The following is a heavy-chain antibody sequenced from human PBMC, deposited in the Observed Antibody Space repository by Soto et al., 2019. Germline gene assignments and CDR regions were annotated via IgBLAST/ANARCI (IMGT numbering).Heavy chain of an antibody. CDR2: MNPNSGNT. CDR3: ARGRAVTIFGVVILAEHYYYGMDV. D-gene: IGHD3-3*01. V-gene: IGHV1-8*01. J-gene: IGHJ6*02. CDR1: GYTFTSYD. Sequence: ASVKVSCKASGYTFTSYDINWVRQATGQGLEWMGWMNPNSGNTGYAQKFQGRVTMTRNTSISTAYMELSSLRSEDTAVYYCARGRAVTIFGVVILAEHYYYGMDVWG.